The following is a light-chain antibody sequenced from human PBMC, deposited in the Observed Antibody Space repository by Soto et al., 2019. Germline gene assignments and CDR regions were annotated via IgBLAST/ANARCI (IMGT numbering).Light chain of an antibody. CDR3: QQYNSYSPWT. J-gene: IGKJ1*01. Sequence: DIQMTQSPSTLSASVGDRVTITCRASQTISNWLAWYQQKPGMAPKLLIFDVSNLESGVPSRFSGSGSGTEFTLTISSLQPADFATYYCQQYNSYSPWTFRQGTKVEIK. CDR2: DVS. CDR1: QTISNW. V-gene: IGKV1-5*01.